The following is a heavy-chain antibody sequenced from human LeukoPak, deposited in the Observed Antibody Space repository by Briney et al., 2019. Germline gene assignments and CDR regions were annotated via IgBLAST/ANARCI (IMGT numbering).Heavy chain of an antibody. CDR1: GFPFSASA. CDR2: ISNSGGNT. D-gene: IGHD2/OR15-2a*01. V-gene: IGHV3-23*01. J-gene: IGHJ4*02. CDR3: AKAGNTLDY. Sequence: PGGSLRLSCAAFGFPFSASAMSWVRQAPGKGLEWVSTISNSGGNTYYANSVRGRFTISRDNSKNTLFLQLNSLRAEDTAVYYCAKAGNTLDYWGQGTLVTVSS.